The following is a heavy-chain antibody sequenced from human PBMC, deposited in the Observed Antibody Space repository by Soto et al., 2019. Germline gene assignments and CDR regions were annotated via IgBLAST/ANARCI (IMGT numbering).Heavy chain of an antibody. CDR1: GYTFTTYG. CDR2: VSTYKGNT. CDR3: ATRSPAFDF. V-gene: IGHV1-18*01. J-gene: IGHJ4*02. Sequence: QVQLVQSGPEVKKPGASVKVSCKTSGYTFTTYGISWVRQAPGQGLEWMGWVSTYKGNTNYAQKFQGRVTMTTDTSTSTAYMELRSLRSDDTAVYYCATRSPAFDFWGQGTLVTVSS.